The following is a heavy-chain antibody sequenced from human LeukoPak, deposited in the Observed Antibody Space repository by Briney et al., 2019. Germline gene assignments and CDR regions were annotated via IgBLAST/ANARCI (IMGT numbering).Heavy chain of an antibody. D-gene: IGHD3-22*01. CDR3: ARARYYDTPGRGG. J-gene: IGHJ4*02. Sequence: GGSLRLSCAASGFTFSSYIMNWVRQAPGKGLEWVSSISSSSSYIYYADSVKGRFTISRDNAKNSLYLQMNSLRAEDTAVYYCARARYYDTPGRGGWGQGTLVTVSS. CDR2: ISSSSSYI. CDR1: GFTFSSYI. V-gene: IGHV3-21*01.